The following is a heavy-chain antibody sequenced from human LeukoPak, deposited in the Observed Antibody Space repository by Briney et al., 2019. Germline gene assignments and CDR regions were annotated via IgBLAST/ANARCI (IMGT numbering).Heavy chain of an antibody. J-gene: IGHJ5*02. V-gene: IGHV4-61*02. Sequence: PSETLSLTCTVCVGSISSGSYYWSWIRQPAGKGLEWIGRIYTSGSTNYNPSLKSRVTISVDTSKNQFSLKLSSVTAADTAVYYCARDYGDYIDWFDPWGQGTLVTVSS. CDR2: IYTSGST. CDR1: VGSISSGSYY. CDR3: ARDYGDYIDWFDP. D-gene: IGHD4-17*01.